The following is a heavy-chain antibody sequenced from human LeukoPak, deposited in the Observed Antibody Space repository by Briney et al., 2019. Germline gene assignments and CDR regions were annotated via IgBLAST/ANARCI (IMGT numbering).Heavy chain of an antibody. CDR2: INPNSGGT. CDR1: GYTFTGYN. Sequence: ASVNVSFKASGYTFTGYNMHWVRQTPGQGLEWMGWINPNSGGTNYAQKFQGRVTMTRDTSISTAYMELSRLRSDGTAVYYCATPHGTHGFAISGHRKTVTVSS. V-gene: IGHV1-2*02. J-gene: IGHJ3*02. CDR3: ATPHGTHGFAI. D-gene: IGHD1-1*01.